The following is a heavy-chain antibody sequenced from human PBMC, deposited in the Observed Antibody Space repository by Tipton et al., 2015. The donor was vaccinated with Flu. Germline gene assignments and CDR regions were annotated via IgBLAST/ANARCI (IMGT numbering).Heavy chain of an antibody. CDR1: GDSINSYY. D-gene: IGHD3-16*01. V-gene: IGHV4-59*01. J-gene: IGHJ6*02. CDR3: ARTTYDYSNYGTPGAYGMDV. CDR2: IFYNGST. Sequence: TLSLTCTVSGDSINSYYWSWIRQPPGKGLEWIGYIFYNGSTNYNPSLKSRVTISADTSKNQFSLKLTSVTAADTAVYYCARTTYDYSNYGTPGAYGMDVWSHGTTVTVSS.